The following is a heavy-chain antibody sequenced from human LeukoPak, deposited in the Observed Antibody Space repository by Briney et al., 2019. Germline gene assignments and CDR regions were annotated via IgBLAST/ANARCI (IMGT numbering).Heavy chain of an antibody. Sequence: QTGGSLRLSCAAPGFTLSSYSMNWVRQAPGKGLEWISHITWSGSTIFYADSVKGRFTISRDSAKNSLYLQMNSLRAEDTAVYYYARHCSSTSCSDFWGQGTLGAVSS. D-gene: IGHD2-2*01. CDR1: GFTLSSYS. V-gene: IGHV3-48*01. J-gene: IGHJ4*02. CDR3: ARHCSSTSCSDF. CDR2: ITWSGSTI.